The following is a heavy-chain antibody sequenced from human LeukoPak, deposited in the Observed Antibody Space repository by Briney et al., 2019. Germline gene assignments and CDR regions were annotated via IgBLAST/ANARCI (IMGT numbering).Heavy chain of an antibody. D-gene: IGHD2-15*01. V-gene: IGHV3-23*01. Sequence: GGSLRLSCAASGFTFSSYAMSWVRQAPGKGLEWVSGISESGITTYYADSAKGRFTISRDNAKNTVYLQMNSLRAEDTAVYYCARMEVAWGQGTIVTVCS. J-gene: IGHJ3*01. CDR2: ISESGITT. CDR3: ARMEVA. CDR1: GFTFSSYA.